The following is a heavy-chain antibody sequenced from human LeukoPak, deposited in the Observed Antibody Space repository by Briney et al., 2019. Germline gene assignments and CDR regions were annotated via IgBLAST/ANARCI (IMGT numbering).Heavy chain of an antibody. CDR1: GFTFSNYA. CDR3: AKSGHSGSYYYDY. V-gene: IGHV3-23*01. Sequence: GGSLRLSCAASGFTFSNYAMNWVRQAPGKGLEWVSAISGSGGSTYYADSVKGRFTISRDNSKNTLYLQMNSLRAEDTAVYYCAKSGHSGSYYYDYWGQGTLVTVSS. CDR2: ISGSGGST. J-gene: IGHJ4*02. D-gene: IGHD1-26*01.